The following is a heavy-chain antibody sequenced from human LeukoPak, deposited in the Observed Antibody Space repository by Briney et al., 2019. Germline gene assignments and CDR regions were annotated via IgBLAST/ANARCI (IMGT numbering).Heavy chain of an antibody. CDR2: INHSGST. Sequence: SETLSLTCAVYGGSFSGYYWSWIRQPPGKGLEWIGEINHSGSTNYNPSLKSRVTISVDTSKNQFSLKLSSVTAADTAVYYCARGRLTGYDYWGQGTLVTVSS. V-gene: IGHV4-34*01. CDR1: GGSFSGYY. D-gene: IGHD3-9*01. CDR3: ARGRLTGYDY. J-gene: IGHJ4*02.